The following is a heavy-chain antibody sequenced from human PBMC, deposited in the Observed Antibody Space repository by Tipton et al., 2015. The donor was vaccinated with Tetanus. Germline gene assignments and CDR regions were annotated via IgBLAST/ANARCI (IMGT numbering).Heavy chain of an antibody. CDR3: ARDRGDYIYYGMDV. CDR2: IDPNSGDT. J-gene: IGHJ6*02. CDR1: GYTFTGYY. D-gene: IGHD3-22*01. V-gene: IGHV1-2*02. Sequence: QLVQSGAELKKPGASVKVSCTASGYTFTGYYMYWVRQAPGQGLEWVGWIDPNSGDTIYAQNFQCRVTMTRDTSISTVYMELSRLRSDDTAVYYCARDRGDYIYYGMDVWGPGTTVTVSS.